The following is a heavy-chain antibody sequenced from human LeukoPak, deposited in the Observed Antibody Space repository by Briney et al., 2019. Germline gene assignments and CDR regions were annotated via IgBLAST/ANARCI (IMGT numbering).Heavy chain of an antibody. CDR1: GYTFTIYD. CDR2: MNPNSGNT. CDR3: ARTGLGNYYYYYMDV. D-gene: IGHD1-14*01. J-gene: IGHJ6*03. Sequence: ASVKVSSKPSGYTFTIYDINWVRQAPGQGLEWMGWMNPNSGNTGYAQKFQGRVTMTRNTSISTAYMELSSLRSEDTAVYYCARTGLGNYYYYYMDVWGKGTTVTVSS. V-gene: IGHV1-8*01.